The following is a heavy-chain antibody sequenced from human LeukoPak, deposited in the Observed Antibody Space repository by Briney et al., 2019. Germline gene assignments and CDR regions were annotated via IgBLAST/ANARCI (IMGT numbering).Heavy chain of an antibody. CDR1: GGSISSSSYY. V-gene: IGHV4-39*01. D-gene: IGHD6-19*01. CDR3: ARGSAVADVFDY. J-gene: IGHJ4*02. Sequence: SETLSLTCTVSGGSISSSSYYWGWIRQPPGKGLEWIGSIYYSGSTYYNPSLKSRVTISVDTSKNQFSLKLSSVTAADTAVYYCARGSAVADVFDYWGQGTLVTVSS. CDR2: IYYSGST.